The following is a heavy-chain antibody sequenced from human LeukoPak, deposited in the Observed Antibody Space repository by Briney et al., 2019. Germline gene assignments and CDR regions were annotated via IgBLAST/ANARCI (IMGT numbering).Heavy chain of an antibody. J-gene: IGHJ6*02. D-gene: IGHD3-10*01. CDR3: ARAGQNRFYGMDV. CDR2: INHSGST. Sequence: SETLSLTCAVYGGCFSDYYWSWIRQPPEKGLEWIGEINHSGSTNCNPSLKSRVTISVDTSKNQFSLRLSSVTAADTAVYYCARAGQNRFYGMDVWGQGTTVTVSS. V-gene: IGHV4-34*01. CDR1: GGCFSDYY.